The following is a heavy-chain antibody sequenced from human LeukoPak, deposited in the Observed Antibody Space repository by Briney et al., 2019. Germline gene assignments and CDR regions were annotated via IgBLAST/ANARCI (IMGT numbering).Heavy chain of an antibody. CDR1: GGTFSSYA. CDR3: ARAKVAYYGSGSYYNGYYYYSMDV. Sequence: SVKVSCKASGGTFSSYAINWVRQAPGQGLEWMGGSIPMFGIAHYAQKFQGRVTITADESTSTAYMELSSLRSEDTAVYYCARAKVAYYGSGSYYNGYYYYSMDVWGKGTTVTISS. J-gene: IGHJ6*03. V-gene: IGHV1-69*13. D-gene: IGHD3-10*01. CDR2: SIPMFGIA.